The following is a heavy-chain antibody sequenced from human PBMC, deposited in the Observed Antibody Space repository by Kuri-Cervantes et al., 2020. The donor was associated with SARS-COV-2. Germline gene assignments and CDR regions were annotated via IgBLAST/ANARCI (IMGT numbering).Heavy chain of an antibody. CDR1: GGSFSGYY. Sequence: SQTLSLTCAVYGGSFSGYYWSWIRQPPGKGLEWIGEINHSGSTNYNPSLKSRVTISVDTSKNQFSLKLSSETAADTAVYYCARSLRGGVMSWFDPWGQGTLVTVSS. J-gene: IGHJ5*02. CDR3: ARSLRGGVMSWFDP. CDR2: INHSGST. D-gene: IGHD3-16*01. V-gene: IGHV4-34*01.